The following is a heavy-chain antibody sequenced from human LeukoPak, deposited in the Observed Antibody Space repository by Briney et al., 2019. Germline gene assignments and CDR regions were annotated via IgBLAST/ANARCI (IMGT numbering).Heavy chain of an antibody. CDR1: GGSINNNY. J-gene: IGHJ4*02. D-gene: IGHD6-19*01. CDR2: LYNSGTT. CDR3: AGGPQWLAHAY. Sequence: SETLSLTCTVSGGSINNNYWSWIRQPPGKGLEWVGTLYNSGTTNYSPSLKSRVAISVDTSENQFSLRLTSVTAADTAVYYSAGGPQWLAHAYWGQGSLVTVSS. V-gene: IGHV4-4*08.